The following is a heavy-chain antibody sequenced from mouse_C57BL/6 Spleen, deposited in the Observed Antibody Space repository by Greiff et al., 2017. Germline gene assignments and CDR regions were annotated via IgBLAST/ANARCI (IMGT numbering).Heavy chain of an antibody. CDR2: ISYDGSN. V-gene: IGHV3-6*01. D-gene: IGHD1-1*01. CDR3: ARASLYGSSSYAMDY. Sequence: LQESGPGLVKPSQSLSLTCSVTGYSITSGYYWNWIRQFPGNKLEWMGYISYDGSNNYNPSLKNRISFTRDTSKNQFFLKLNSVTTEDTATYYCARASLYGSSSYAMDYWGQGTSVTVSS. J-gene: IGHJ4*01. CDR1: GYSITSGYY.